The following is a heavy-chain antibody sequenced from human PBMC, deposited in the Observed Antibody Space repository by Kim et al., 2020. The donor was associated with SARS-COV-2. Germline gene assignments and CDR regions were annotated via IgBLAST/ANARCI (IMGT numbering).Heavy chain of an antibody. CDR3: AKDPFYDVWRGYYCDD. CDR2: ISGSGGST. CDR1: GFTFSNYA. J-gene: IGHJ4*01. V-gene: IGHV3-23*01. Sequence: GGSLRLSCAASGFTFSNYAVSWVRQTPGKGLEWVSTISGSGGSTYYADSVKGRFTISRDNSKNTLYLQMSSLRAEDTAVYFCAKDPFYDVWRGYYCDDWG. D-gene: IGHD3-3*01.